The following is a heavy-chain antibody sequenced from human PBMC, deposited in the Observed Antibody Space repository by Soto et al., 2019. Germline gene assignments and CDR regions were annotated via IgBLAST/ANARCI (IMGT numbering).Heavy chain of an antibody. J-gene: IGHJ4*02. V-gene: IGHV1-69*06. D-gene: IGHD2-15*01. CDR3: ARDLWGCSGGSCYSGADY. CDR1: GGTFSSYA. CDR2: IIPIFGTA. Sequence: QVQLVQSGAEVKKPGSSVKVSCKASGGTFSSYAISWVRQAPGQGLEWMGGIIPIFGTANYAQKFQGRVTITAEKSTSTAYMELSSVRSDETAVYYCARDLWGCSGGSCYSGADYWGQGNLVTVSS.